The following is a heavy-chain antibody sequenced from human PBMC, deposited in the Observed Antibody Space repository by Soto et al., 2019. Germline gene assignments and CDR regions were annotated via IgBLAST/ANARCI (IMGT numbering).Heavy chain of an antibody. CDR3: ANQLLLWFGDGDYYYYYGMDV. D-gene: IGHD3-10*01. J-gene: IGHJ6*02. Sequence: EVQLLESGGGLVQPGGSLRLSCAASGFTFSSYAMSWVRQAPGKGLEWVSAISGSGGSTYYADSVKGRFTISRDNSKNTLYLQMNSLRAEDTAVYYCANQLLLWFGDGDYYYYYGMDVWGQGTTVTVSS. CDR1: GFTFSSYA. V-gene: IGHV3-23*01. CDR2: ISGSGGST.